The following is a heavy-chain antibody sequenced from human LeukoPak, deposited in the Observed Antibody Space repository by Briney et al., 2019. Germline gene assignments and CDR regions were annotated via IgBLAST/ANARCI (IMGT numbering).Heavy chain of an antibody. V-gene: IGHV3-30*02. J-gene: IGHJ4*02. CDR3: ARRGVGDGYSLAC. Sequence: GGSLRLYCAASGFTFSTYGIHWVRQAPGKGLEWVAFIRNDASNKHYADSVKGRFTISRDNSKSTVYLQMNGLRAEDSAVYYCARRGVGDGYSLACWGQGTLVTVSS. D-gene: IGHD5-24*01. CDR1: GFTFSTYG. CDR2: IRNDASNK.